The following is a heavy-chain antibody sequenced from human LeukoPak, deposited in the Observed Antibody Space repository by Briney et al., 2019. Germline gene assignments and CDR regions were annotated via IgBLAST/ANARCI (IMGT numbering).Heavy chain of an antibody. J-gene: IGHJ4*02. Sequence: GGSLRLSCAASGFSISHYYMTWVRQTPGKGLDWVSVIYTGGGTNYGDSVKGRFTISRDNSKNTLYLQMNSLRADDTAIYYCARGQAYCGADCYSDWGQGILVTVSS. V-gene: IGHV3-66*01. CDR1: GFSISHYY. CDR3: ARGQAYCGADCYSD. D-gene: IGHD2-21*02. CDR2: IYTGGGT.